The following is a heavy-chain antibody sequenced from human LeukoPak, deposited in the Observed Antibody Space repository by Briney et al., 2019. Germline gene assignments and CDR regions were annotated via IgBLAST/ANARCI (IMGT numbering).Heavy chain of an antibody. CDR1: GFTFSSYA. Sequence: PGGSLRLSCAASGFTFSSYAMSWVRQAPGKGLEWVSAISGSGGSTYYADSVKGRFTISRDNSKNTLYLQMNSLRAEDTAVYYCATGYCSSTSCQYSAFDYWGQGTLVTVSS. D-gene: IGHD2-2*01. CDR2: ISGSGGST. V-gene: IGHV3-23*01. CDR3: ATGYCSSTSCQYSAFDY. J-gene: IGHJ4*02.